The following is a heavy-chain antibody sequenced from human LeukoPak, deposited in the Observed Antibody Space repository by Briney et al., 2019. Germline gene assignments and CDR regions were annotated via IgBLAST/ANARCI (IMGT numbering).Heavy chain of an antibody. J-gene: IGHJ4*02. CDR2: ISYDGGDK. D-gene: IGHD3-16*01. CDR1: GFSFNNYA. CDR3: VKEGVEYSYSYGDY. V-gene: IGHV3-30*18. Sequence: GGSLRLSCAASGFSFNNYAMYWVRQAPGKGLEWVALISYDGGDKYYAESMKGRITISRDNAENTLYLQMNNLRPDDTAFYFCVKEGVEYSYSYGDYWGQGALVTVSS.